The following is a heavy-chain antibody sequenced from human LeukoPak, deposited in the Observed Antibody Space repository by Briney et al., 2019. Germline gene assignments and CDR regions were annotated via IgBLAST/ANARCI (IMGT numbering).Heavy chain of an antibody. Sequence: SETLSLTCTVSGGSISSSSYYWGRIHQPPGKGLEWIGSMYYSGSTYYNPSLKSRVTISVDTSKNQFSLKLSSVTAADTAVYYCARRRGYSGYGTFDPWGQGTLVTVSS. V-gene: IGHV4-39*01. J-gene: IGHJ5*02. D-gene: IGHD5-12*01. CDR3: ARRRGYSGYGTFDP. CDR2: MYYSGST. CDR1: GGSISSSSYY.